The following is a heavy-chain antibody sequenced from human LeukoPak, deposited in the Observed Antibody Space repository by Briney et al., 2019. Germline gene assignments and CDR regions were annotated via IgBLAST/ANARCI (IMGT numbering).Heavy chain of an antibody. Sequence: SETLSLTCAVYGGSFSGYYWSWIRQPPGKGLEWIGEINHSGSTNYSPSLKSRVTISLDTSKNQFSMKLSSVTAADTAVYYCATLSSRGLSYSYGMDVWGQGTTVTVSS. CDR3: ATLSSRGLSYSYGMDV. CDR1: GGSFSGYY. J-gene: IGHJ6*02. CDR2: INHSGST. V-gene: IGHV4-34*01. D-gene: IGHD2-2*01.